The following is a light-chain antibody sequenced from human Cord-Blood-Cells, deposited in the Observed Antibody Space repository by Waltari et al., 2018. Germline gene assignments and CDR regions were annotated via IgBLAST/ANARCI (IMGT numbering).Light chain of an antibody. Sequence: EIVLTQSPGTLSLSPGERAPLSCRASQSVSSSYLAWYQQKPGQAPRLLIYGASSRATGIPDRFSGSGSGTDFTLTISRLEPEDFAVYYCQQYGSSPQTFGGGTKVEIK. J-gene: IGKJ4*01. V-gene: IGKV3-20*01. CDR2: GAS. CDR1: QSVSSSY. CDR3: QQYGSSPQT.